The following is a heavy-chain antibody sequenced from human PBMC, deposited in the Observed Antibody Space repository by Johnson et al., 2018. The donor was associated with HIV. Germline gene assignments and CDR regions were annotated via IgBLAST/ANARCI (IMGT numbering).Heavy chain of an antibody. D-gene: IGHD2-15*01. J-gene: IGHJ3*02. CDR2: IKQDGSEK. CDR3: ARDPDVTPGAFDI. Sequence: VHLVESGGGVVRPGGSLRLSCAASGFTFDDYGMSWVRQAPGKGLEWVANIKQDGSEKYYVDSVKGRFTISRDNAKNSLYLQMNSLRAEDTAVYYCARDPDVTPGAFDIWGQGTMVTVSS. V-gene: IGHV3-7*03. CDR1: GFTFDDYG.